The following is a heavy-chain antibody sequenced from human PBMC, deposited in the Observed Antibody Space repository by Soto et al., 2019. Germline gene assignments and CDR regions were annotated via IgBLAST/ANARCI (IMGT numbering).Heavy chain of an antibody. D-gene: IGHD3-22*01. CDR2: IYYSGST. J-gene: IGHJ4*02. CDR3: MLGSGWKDFDY. CDR1: GGSITSSSYY. V-gene: IGHV4-39*01. Sequence: QLQLQESGPGLVKPSETLSLTCTVSGGSITSSSYYWGWIRQPPGKGLEWIGSIYYSGSTYYNPSLNSRETISVDTSKNQFSLKLSSVTAADTAVYFCMLGSGWKDFDYWGQGTLVTVSS.